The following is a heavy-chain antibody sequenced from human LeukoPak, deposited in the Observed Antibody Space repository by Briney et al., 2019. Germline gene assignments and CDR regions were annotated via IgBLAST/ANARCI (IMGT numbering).Heavy chain of an antibody. CDR2: ISGGGFST. CDR1: GFTLRNYA. CDR3: AKLAYCGGDCYPNIDY. D-gene: IGHD2-21*02. J-gene: IGHJ4*02. Sequence: GGSLRLSCAASGFTLRNYAMSWVRQAPGKGLEWVSGISGGGFSTYYADSVKGRFTISRDNSKNTLYLQMNSLRAEDTAVYYCAKLAYCGGDCYPNIDYWGQGTLVTVSS. V-gene: IGHV3-23*01.